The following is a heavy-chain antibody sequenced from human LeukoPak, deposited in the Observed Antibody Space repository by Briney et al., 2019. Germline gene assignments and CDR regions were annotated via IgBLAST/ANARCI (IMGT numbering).Heavy chain of an antibody. D-gene: IGHD2-21*02. CDR2: INPNSGGT. CDR1: GYTFTGYY. Sequence: ASVKVSCRASGYTFTGYYMHWVRQAPGQGLECMGWINPNSGGTNYAQKFQGRVTVTRDTSISTAYMELSRLRSDDTAVYYCARDRGHIVVVTAIPGSRWYFDLWGRGTLVTVSS. J-gene: IGHJ2*01. V-gene: IGHV1-2*02. CDR3: ARDRGHIVVVTAIPGSRWYFDL.